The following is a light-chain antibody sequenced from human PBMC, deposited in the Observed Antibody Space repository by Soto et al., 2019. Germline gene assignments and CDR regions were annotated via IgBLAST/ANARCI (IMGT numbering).Light chain of an antibody. CDR3: QNWDTGARVV. Sequence: QPVLTQSPSASASLGASVKLTCTLSSGHSSYAIAWHQQQPEKGPRYLMKLSSDGSHSKGDGIPDRFSGSSSGAERYLTISSLQSEDEADYYCQNWDTGARVVFGGGTKVNVL. J-gene: IGLJ2*01. CDR1: SGHSSYA. CDR2: LSSDGSH. V-gene: IGLV4-69*01.